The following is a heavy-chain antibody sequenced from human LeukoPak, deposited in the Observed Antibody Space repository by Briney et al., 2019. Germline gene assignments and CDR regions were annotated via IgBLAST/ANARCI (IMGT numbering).Heavy chain of an antibody. CDR2: IYYSGST. Sequence: PSETLSLTCTVSGGSVSSGSYYWSWIRHPAGKGLEWIGYIYYSGSTNYNPSLKSRVTISVDTSKNQFSLKLSSVTAADTAVYYCARFDYGDVDYWGQGTLVTVSS. V-gene: IGHV4-61*01. J-gene: IGHJ4*02. CDR3: ARFDYGDVDY. CDR1: GGSVSSGSYY. D-gene: IGHD4-17*01.